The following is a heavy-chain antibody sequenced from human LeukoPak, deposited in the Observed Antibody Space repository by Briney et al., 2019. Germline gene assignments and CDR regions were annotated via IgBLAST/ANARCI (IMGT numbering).Heavy chain of an antibody. CDR3: ARVGRRYCSSTSCYPGWFDP. CDR1: GGSFSGYY. Sequence: KPSETLSLTCAVYGGSFSGYYWSWIRQPPAKGLEWIGEINHSGSTNYNPSLKSRVTISVDTSKNQFSLKLSSVTAADTAVYYCARVGRRYCSSTSCYPGWFDPWGQGTLVTVSS. CDR2: INHSGST. J-gene: IGHJ5*02. V-gene: IGHV4-34*01. D-gene: IGHD2-2*01.